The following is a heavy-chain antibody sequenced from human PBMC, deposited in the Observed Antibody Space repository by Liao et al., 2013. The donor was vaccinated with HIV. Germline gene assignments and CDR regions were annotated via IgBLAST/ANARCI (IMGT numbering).Heavy chain of an antibody. Sequence: QVQLQVSGPGLVRPSETLSLTCAVYGGSFSGYYWSWIRQPPGKGLEWIGEINHSGSTYYNPSLKSRVTISVDTSKNQFSLKLSSVTAADTAVYYCARGDGYSYGRRMDIWGQGTMVTVSS. V-gene: IGHV4-34*01. D-gene: IGHD5-18*01. CDR3: ARGDGYSYGRRMDI. CDR2: INHSGST. J-gene: IGHJ3*02. CDR1: GGSFSGYY.